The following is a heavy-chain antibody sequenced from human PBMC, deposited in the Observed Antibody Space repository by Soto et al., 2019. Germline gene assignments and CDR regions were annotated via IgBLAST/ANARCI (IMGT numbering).Heavy chain of an antibody. J-gene: IGHJ4*02. CDR3: VASGYEPYYFDY. CDR2: IYYSGST. V-gene: IGHV4-59*01. D-gene: IGHD5-12*01. Sequence: NHSETPYLTCTVSVGSISSYYWSWIRQPPGKGLEWIGYIYYSGSTDYNPSLKSRVTISVDTSKNQFSLILSSVTAADTAVFYCVASGYEPYYFDYWGQGTLVTVSS. CDR1: VGSISSYY.